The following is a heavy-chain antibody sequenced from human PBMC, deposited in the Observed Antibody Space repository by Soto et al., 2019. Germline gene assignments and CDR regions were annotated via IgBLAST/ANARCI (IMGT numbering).Heavy chain of an antibody. CDR1: GFTFSYYG. Sequence: GGSLRISFAASGFTFSYYGMHWVRQAPGKGLEWVSAISGSGGSTYYADSVKGRFTISRDNSKNTLYLQMNSLRAEDTAVYYCAKGYCSSTSCYVDVGPFDYWGQGTLVTVSS. J-gene: IGHJ4*02. V-gene: IGHV3-23*01. D-gene: IGHD2-2*01. CDR2: ISGSGGST. CDR3: AKGYCSSTSCYVDVGPFDY.